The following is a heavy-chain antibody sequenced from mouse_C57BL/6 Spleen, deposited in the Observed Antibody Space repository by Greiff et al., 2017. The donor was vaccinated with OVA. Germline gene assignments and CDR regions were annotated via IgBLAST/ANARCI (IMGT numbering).Heavy chain of an antibody. Sequence: QVQLQQPGAELVRPGSSVKLSCKASGYTFTSYWMHWVKQRPIQGLEWIGNIDPSDSETHYNQKFKDKATLTVDKSSSTAYMQLSSLTSEDSAVYYCAREGAFYDGYYFFDYWGQGTTLTVSS. D-gene: IGHD2-3*01. V-gene: IGHV1-52*01. CDR1: GYTFTSYW. CDR2: IDPSDSET. CDR3: AREGAFYDGYYFFDY. J-gene: IGHJ2*01.